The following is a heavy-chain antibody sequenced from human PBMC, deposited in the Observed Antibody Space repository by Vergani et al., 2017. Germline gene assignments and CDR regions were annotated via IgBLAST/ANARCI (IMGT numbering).Heavy chain of an antibody. Sequence: QAQLQQWGAGLLKPSETLSLTCAIYGGSFNDYWWTWIRQRPGKGLEWIGYIFYSGTTYDNPSLRSRLTISVDTSQNQFSLKLRSVTAADTAVYYCARVDTQVPATSHFYYMDVWGKGTTVVVSS. CDR1: GGSFNDYW. D-gene: IGHD6-25*01. V-gene: IGHV4-34*12. J-gene: IGHJ6*03. CDR3: ARVDTQVPATSHFYYMDV. CDR2: IFYSGTT.